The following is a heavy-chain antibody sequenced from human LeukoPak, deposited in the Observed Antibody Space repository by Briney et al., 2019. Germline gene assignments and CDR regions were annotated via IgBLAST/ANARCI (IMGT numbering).Heavy chain of an antibody. V-gene: IGHV4-31*03. J-gene: IGHJ4*02. D-gene: IGHD3-3*01. CDR3: ARETPHYDFWSGYYMGHFDY. CDR2: IYYSGST. CDR1: GGSISSGGYY. Sequence: PSQTLSLTCTVSGGSISSGGYYWSWIRQHPGKGLEWIGYIYYSGSTYYNPSLKSRVTISVDTSKNQFSLKLSSVTAADTAVYYCARETPHYDFWSGYYMGHFDYWGQGTLVTVSS.